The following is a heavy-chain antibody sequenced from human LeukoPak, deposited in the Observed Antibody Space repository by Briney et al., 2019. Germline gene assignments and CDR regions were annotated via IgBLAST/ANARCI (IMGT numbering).Heavy chain of an antibody. CDR3: ARGIPVVGFDY. Sequence: RSQTLSLTCDISGDSVSIDSATWNWIRQYPSRGLEWLGRTYYRSAWYTDYAVSVQSRITIKPDTSTNQFSLQLYSLTPEDTAVYYCARGIPVVGFDYWGQGTLVTVSS. CDR2: TYYRSAWYT. D-gene: IGHD3-22*01. J-gene: IGHJ4*02. V-gene: IGHV6-1*01. CDR1: GDSVSIDSAT.